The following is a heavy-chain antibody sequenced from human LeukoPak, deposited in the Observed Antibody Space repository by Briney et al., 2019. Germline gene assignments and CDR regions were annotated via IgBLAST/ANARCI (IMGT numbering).Heavy chain of an antibody. CDR3: ARGARTPSGYGSRTAGRANWFDP. D-gene: IGHD5-12*01. Sequence: PSETLSLTCSVSGGSITGYFWSWIRQPPGKELEWIAYIRYTGSTNYNPSLKSRVTISVDTSKNQFSLKLSSVTAADTAVYYCARGARTPSGYGSRTAGRANWFDPWGQGTLVTVSS. CDR1: GGSITGYF. J-gene: IGHJ5*02. CDR2: IRYTGST. V-gene: IGHV4-59*12.